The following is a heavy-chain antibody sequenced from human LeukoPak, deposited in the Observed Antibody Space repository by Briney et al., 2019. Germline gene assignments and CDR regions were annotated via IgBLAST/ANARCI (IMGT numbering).Heavy chain of an antibody. CDR3: ARESWGYYYYYYMDV. Sequence: SETLSFNCTVSGGSISSYYWSWIRQPPGKGLEWIGRIYTSGSTNYNPSLKSRVTISVDKSKNQFSLKLSSVTAADTAVYYCARESWGYYYYYYMDVWGKGTTVTVSS. V-gene: IGHV4-4*08. D-gene: IGHD3-16*01. J-gene: IGHJ6*03. CDR2: IYTSGST. CDR1: GGSISSYY.